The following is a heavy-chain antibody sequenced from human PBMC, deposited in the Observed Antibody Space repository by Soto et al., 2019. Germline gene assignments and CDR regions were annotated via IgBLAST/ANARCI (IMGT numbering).Heavy chain of an antibody. J-gene: IGHJ6*02. D-gene: IGHD6-6*01. CDR1: GGSISRGGYY. CDR3: ARGSSIAGLYYGMDV. V-gene: IGHV4-31*03. CDR2: NYYSGIT. Sequence: SETLSLTCTVSGGSISRGGYYWTWIRTHPGKGLEWIGYNYYSGITYYNPSLKSRVTISLDTSKNQFSLKLSSVTAADTAVYYCARGSSIAGLYYGMDVWGQGTTVTVSS.